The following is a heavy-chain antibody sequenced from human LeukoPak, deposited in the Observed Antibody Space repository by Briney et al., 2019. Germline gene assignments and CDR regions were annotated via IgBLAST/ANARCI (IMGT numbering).Heavy chain of an antibody. CDR1: GFTFSNWW. CDR3: AKWGGQLVHFLDY. Sequence: PGGSLRLSCAASGFTFSNWWMTWVRQAPGKGLEWVAHINQDESETSFVGSVKGRFTISRDNAKSSLYLEMNSLRAEDTAVYYCAKWGGQLVHFLDYWGQGTLVTVSS. J-gene: IGHJ4*02. D-gene: IGHD6-13*01. V-gene: IGHV3-7*01. CDR2: INQDESET.